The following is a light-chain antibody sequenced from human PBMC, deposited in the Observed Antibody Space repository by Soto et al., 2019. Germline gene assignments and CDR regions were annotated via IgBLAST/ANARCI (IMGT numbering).Light chain of an antibody. CDR1: QTVRTSY. CDR2: AAS. CDR3: QQYGNSPWT. V-gene: IGKV3-20*01. J-gene: IGKJ1*01. Sequence: EAGLTQSPATRFLSPGERAPLSCRPSQTVRTSYVAWYQHKPGQAPRVLIHAASRRDTGIPDRFSGSGFGTEFTLTISRLDPEDSAVYYCQQYGNSPWTFGQGTKVEI.